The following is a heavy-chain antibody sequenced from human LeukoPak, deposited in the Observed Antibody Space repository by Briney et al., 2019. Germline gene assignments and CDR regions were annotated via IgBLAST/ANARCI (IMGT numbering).Heavy chain of an antibody. J-gene: IGHJ4*02. Sequence: SVKVSCKASGGTFSSYAISWVRQAHGQGLEWMGRIIPIFGTANYAQKFQGRVTITTGESTSTAYMELSSLRSEATAVYYCASTTYYYDSSGYIPALDYWGQGTLVTVSS. CDR3: ASTTYYYDSSGYIPALDY. CDR1: GGTFSSYA. CDR2: IIPIFGTA. V-gene: IGHV1-69*05. D-gene: IGHD3-22*01.